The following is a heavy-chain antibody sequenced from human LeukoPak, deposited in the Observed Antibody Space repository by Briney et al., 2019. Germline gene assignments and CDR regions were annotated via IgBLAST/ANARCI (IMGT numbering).Heavy chain of an antibody. CDR1: GFTFSSYA. D-gene: IGHD1-1*01. Sequence: PGGSLRLSCAASGFTFSSYAMSWVRQAPGKGLVWVSRINSDGSNTRYADSVKGRFTISRDNAKNMLYLQMNSLRAEDTGVYYCARLLSGQKKMDVWGQGTTVTVSS. J-gene: IGHJ6*02. CDR3: ARLLSGQKKMDV. CDR2: INSDGSNT. V-gene: IGHV3-74*01.